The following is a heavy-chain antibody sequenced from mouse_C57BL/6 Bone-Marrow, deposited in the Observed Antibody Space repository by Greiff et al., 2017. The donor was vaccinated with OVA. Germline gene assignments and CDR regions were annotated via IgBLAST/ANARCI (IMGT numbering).Heavy chain of an antibody. V-gene: IGHV1-55*01. CDR2: IYPGSGST. CDR1: GYTFTSYW. Sequence: QVQLKQPGAELVKPGASVKMSCKASGYTFTSYWITWVKQRPGQGLEWIGDIYPGSGSTNYNEKFKSKATLTVDTSSSTASMQLSSLTSEDSAVYYCARKRSAYFDYWGQGTTLTVSS. D-gene: IGHD1-1*01. CDR3: ARKRSAYFDY. J-gene: IGHJ2*01.